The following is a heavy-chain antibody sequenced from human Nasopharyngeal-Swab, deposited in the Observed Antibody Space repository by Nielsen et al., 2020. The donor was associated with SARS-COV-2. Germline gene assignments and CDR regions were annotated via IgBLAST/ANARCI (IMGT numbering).Heavy chain of an antibody. J-gene: IGHJ4*02. CDR2: IGDKAHNYAT. CDR3: TTDYYFDY. CDR1: GGSFSGHY. Sequence: ETLSLTCAVYGGSFSGHYWTWIRQASGKGLEWVGRIGDKAHNYATTYAASVKGRFTISRDDSKNTAFLQMDSLNTEDTALYYCTTDYYFDYWGQGTLVTVSS. D-gene: IGHD4/OR15-4a*01. V-gene: IGHV3-73*01.